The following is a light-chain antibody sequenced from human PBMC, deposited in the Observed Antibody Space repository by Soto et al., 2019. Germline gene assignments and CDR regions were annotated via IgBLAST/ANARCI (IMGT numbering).Light chain of an antibody. CDR2: GAS. V-gene: IGKV3-15*01. CDR1: QSVNSD. Sequence: ETVMTQAPATLSVSPGERATLSCRASQSVNSDLAWYQKKPGQAPRLLIYGASTRATGIPARFSGGGSGTEFTLTISSLQSEDLAVYYCEQNDNWPRTFGQGTKV. CDR3: EQNDNWPRT. J-gene: IGKJ1*01.